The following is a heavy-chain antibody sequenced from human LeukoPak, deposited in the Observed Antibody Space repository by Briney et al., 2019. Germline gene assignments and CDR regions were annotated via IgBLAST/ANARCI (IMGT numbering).Heavy chain of an antibody. CDR1: GFIFSNYA. J-gene: IGHJ4*02. CDR2: ISSSSSYI. D-gene: IGHD1-26*01. Sequence: GGSLRLSCAASGFIFSNYAMNWVRQAPGKGLEWVSSISSSSSYIYYADSVKGRFTISRDNAKNSLYLQMNTLRAEDTAVYYCARVGSSGSYNEDYWGQGTLVTVSS. V-gene: IGHV3-21*01. CDR3: ARVGSSGSYNEDY.